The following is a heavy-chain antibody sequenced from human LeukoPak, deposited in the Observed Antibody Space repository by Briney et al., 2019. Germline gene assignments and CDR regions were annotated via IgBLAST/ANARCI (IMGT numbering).Heavy chain of an antibody. D-gene: IGHD1-14*01. J-gene: IGHJ4*02. CDR2: INMYGSDK. Sequence: GGSLTLSCVASGFSFRDYWMTWLRQAPGKGLEFVVNINMYGSDKYYVDSVKGRFTISRDNAKKSVYLEMNSLRVEDTAVYYCARRNLFDYWGQGTVVTVSS. V-gene: IGHV3-7*01. CDR3: ARRNLFDY. CDR1: GFSFRDYW.